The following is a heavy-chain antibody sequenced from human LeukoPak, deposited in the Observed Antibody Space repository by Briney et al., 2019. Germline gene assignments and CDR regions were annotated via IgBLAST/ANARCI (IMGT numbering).Heavy chain of an antibody. J-gene: IGHJ4*02. Sequence: GASVKVSCKASGGTFSSYAISWVRQAAGKGLEWEANIKQDGSEKYYVDSVKGRFTISRDNAKNSLYLQMNSLRAEDTAVYSCATPLYSSSWTGFDCWGQGTLVTVSS. V-gene: IGHV3-7*01. D-gene: IGHD6-13*01. CDR2: IKQDGSEK. CDR1: GGTFSSYA. CDR3: ATPLYSSSWTGFDC.